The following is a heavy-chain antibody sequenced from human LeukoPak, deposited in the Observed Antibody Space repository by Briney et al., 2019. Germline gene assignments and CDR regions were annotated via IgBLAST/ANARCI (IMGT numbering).Heavy chain of an antibody. CDR3: ARVGDYCSSTSCSFFDY. D-gene: IGHD2-2*01. CDR2: ISSTGSMI. CDR1: GITFSDYY. J-gene: IGHJ4*02. V-gene: IGHV3-11*01. Sequence: GGSLRLSCAASGITFSDYYMSWIRQAPGKGLEWVSYISSTGSMINYADSVKGRFTISRDNAKNSLYLQMNSLRVEDTAVYYCARVGDYCSSTSCSFFDYWGQGTLVTVSS.